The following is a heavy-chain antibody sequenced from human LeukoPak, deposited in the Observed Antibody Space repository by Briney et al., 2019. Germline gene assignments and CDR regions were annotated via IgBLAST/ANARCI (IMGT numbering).Heavy chain of an antibody. CDR3: ARARDGHINNWFDP. D-gene: IGHD5-24*01. CDR2: IYYSGST. V-gene: IGHV4-59*01. J-gene: IGHJ5*02. CDR1: GGSINSYY. Sequence: SETLSLTCTVSGGSINSYYWSWIRQPPGKGLEWIGYIYYSGSTEYNPSLRSRVTISVDTSKNQFSLKMRSVTAADTAVYYCARARDGHINNWFDPWGQGTLVTVSS.